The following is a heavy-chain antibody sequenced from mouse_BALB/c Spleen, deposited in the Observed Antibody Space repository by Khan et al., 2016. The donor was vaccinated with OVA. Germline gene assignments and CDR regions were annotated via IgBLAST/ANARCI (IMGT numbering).Heavy chain of an antibody. J-gene: IGHJ4*01. CDR3: ARPPYFSYVLVY. D-gene: IGHD2-10*01. CDR2: INTYTGEP. CDR1: GYTFTNSG. V-gene: IGHV9-3-1*01. Sequence: QIQLVQSGPELKKPGETVKISCKASGYTFTNSGMNWVKRAPGKGLKWMGWINTYTGEPTYADDFKGRFAFSLETSASTAYLQINNLKSEDTATYFCARPPYFSYVLVYWGQGTSVTVSS.